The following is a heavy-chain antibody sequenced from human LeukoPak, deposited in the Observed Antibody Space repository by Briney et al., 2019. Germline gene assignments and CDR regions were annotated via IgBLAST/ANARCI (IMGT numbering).Heavy chain of an antibody. V-gene: IGHV3-30-3*01. D-gene: IGHD3-22*01. J-gene: IGHJ3*02. Sequence: GGSLRLSCAASGFIFSSYAVLWVRQAPGKGLEWVAAISYDGINKYYADSVKGRFTISRDNSKNTLYLQMNSLRAEDTAVYYCARSISRGYDSSGYYYGPDAFDIWGQGTMVTVSS. CDR1: GFIFSSYA. CDR2: ISYDGINK. CDR3: ARSISRGYDSSGYYYGPDAFDI.